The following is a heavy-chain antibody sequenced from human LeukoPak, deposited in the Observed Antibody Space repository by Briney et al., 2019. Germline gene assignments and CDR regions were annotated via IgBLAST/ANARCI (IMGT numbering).Heavy chain of an antibody. V-gene: IGHV4-31*03. J-gene: IGHJ6*02. CDR2: IYYSGST. Sequence: SQTLSLTCTVSGGSISSGGYYWSWIRQHPGKGLEWIGYIYYSGSTYCNPSLKSRVTISVDTSKNQFSLKLSSVTAADTAVYYCARVLVVPTDYYYYGMDVWGQGTTVTVSS. CDR3: ARVLVVPTDYYYYGMDV. CDR1: GGSISSGGYY. D-gene: IGHD2-2*01.